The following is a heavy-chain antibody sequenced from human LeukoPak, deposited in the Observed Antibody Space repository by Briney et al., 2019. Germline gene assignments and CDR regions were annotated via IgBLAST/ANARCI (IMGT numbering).Heavy chain of an antibody. V-gene: IGHV1-2*02. J-gene: IGHJ4*02. D-gene: IGHD3-10*01. Sequence: ASVNVSCKASGYTFTGYYMHWVRQAPGQGLEWMGWINPNSGGTNFAQRFQGRVTMTRDTSISTAYLELNRLRSDDTAVYYCARSYYGSGSPDYWGQGTLVTVSS. CDR1: GYTFTGYY. CDR2: INPNSGGT. CDR3: ARSYYGSGSPDY.